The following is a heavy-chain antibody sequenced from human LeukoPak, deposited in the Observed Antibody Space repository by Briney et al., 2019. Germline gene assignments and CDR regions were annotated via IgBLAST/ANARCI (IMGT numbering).Heavy chain of an antibody. CDR2: ISAYNANT. CDR3: ARDLGYGDSSYYYYGMDV. J-gene: IGHJ6*02. V-gene: IGHV1-18*01. Sequence: ASVKVSCKASGYTFTSYGISWVRQAPGQGLEWMGWISAYNANTNYAQKVQGRVTMTTDTTTSTAYMELRSLRSDDTAVFYCARDLGYGDSSYYYYGMDVWGQGTTVTVSS. D-gene: IGHD4-17*01. CDR1: GYTFTSYG.